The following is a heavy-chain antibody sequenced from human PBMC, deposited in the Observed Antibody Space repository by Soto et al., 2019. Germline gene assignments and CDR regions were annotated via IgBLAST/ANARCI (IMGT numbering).Heavy chain of an antibody. CDR2: INHSGST. CDR1: GGSFSGYY. CDR3: ARVVYYDFWSGYYPPSAYYYGMDV. Sequence: QVQLQQWGAGLLKPSETLSLTCAVYGGSFSGYYWSWIRQPPGKGLEWIGEINHSGSTNYNPSLKSRVTISVDTSKNQFSLKLSSVTAADTAVYYCARVVYYDFWSGYYPPSAYYYGMDVWGQGTTVTVSS. D-gene: IGHD3-3*01. V-gene: IGHV4-34*01. J-gene: IGHJ6*02.